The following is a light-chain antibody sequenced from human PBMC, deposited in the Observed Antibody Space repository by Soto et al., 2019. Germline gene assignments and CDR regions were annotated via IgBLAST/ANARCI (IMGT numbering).Light chain of an antibody. CDR3: SSYTSSLDV. CDR2: EVS. Sequence: SVLTQPASVSGSPGQSITISRTRSSRDVGSYNYVSWYQQHPGKAPKLIIYEVSNRPSGVSNRFSGSKSGNTASLTISALQAEDEADYYCSSYTSSLDVFGTGTKVTVL. V-gene: IGLV2-14*01. CDR1: SRDVGSYNY. J-gene: IGLJ1*01.